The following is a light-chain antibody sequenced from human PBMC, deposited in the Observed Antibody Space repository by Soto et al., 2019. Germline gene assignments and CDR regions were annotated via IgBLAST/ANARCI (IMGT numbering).Light chain of an antibody. CDR2: GAS. V-gene: IGKV3-20*01. CDR3: QQYGSSPTWT. CDR1: QSVSSSY. J-gene: IGKJ1*01. Sequence: IVLTQSPGTLSLSPGERATLSCRASQSVSSSYLAWYQQKPGQAPRLLIYGASSRATGIPDRFSGSGSGTDFTFTISRLEPEDFAVYYCQQYGSSPTWTFGQGTKV.